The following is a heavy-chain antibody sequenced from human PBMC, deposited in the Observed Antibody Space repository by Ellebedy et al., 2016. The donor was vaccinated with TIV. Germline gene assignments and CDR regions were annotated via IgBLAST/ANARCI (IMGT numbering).Heavy chain of an antibody. CDR1: GYSVTRYW. CDR2: IYPGDSDT. J-gene: IGHJ4*02. D-gene: IGHD3-10*01. CDR3: ASYYGSGSYYSLDY. V-gene: IGHV5-51*01. Sequence: KVSXXGSGYSVTRYWIAWVRQMPGKGLEWMGIIYPGDSDTRYSPSFQGQVTISADKSISTAYLQWSTLKASDTAMYYCASYYGSGSYYSLDYWGQGTLVTVSS.